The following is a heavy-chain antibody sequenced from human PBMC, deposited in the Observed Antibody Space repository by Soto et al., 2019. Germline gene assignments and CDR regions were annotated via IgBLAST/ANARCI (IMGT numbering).Heavy chain of an antibody. V-gene: IGHV4-31*03. CDR1: GDSISSGGYY. D-gene: IGHD3-3*01. CDR3: ARDMSRYDSWSGYVSTTNWFDP. J-gene: IGHJ5*02. Sequence: PSETLSLTCIVSGDSISSGGYYWSWIRQHPVKGLEWIGYIFYSGSAFYNPSLKGRVTISVETSENRFSLRLNSVTVADTAVYYCARDMSRYDSWSGYVSTTNWFDPWGQGALVTVSS. CDR2: IFYSGSA.